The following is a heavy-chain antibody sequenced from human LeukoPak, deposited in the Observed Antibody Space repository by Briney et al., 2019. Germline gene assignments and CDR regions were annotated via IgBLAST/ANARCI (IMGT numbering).Heavy chain of an antibody. Sequence: PGGSLRLSCGASGFTFSSYAMSWVRQAPGKGLEWVSAISGSGGSTYYADSVKGRFTISRDNSKNTLYLQMNSLRAEDTAVYYCAKDLDGYGDYWDWGQGTLVTVSS. CDR3: AKDLDGYGDYWD. CDR2: ISGSGGST. D-gene: IGHD4-17*01. V-gene: IGHV3-23*01. J-gene: IGHJ4*02. CDR1: GFTFSSYA.